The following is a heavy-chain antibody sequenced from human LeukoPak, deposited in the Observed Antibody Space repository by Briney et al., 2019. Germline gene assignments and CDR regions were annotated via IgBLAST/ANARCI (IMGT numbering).Heavy chain of an antibody. D-gene: IGHD2-21*02. CDR1: GVPKSSYY. CDR2: IYYTGST. V-gene: IGHV4-59*01. Sequence: SETETLLCTVSGVPKSSYYGSWIRQPPGKGLEWIGYIYYTGSTNYNPSLKSRVTISADRSKEQFFLKLRSVTDAETAVYYCARCDSDWVTSFYRSGRRTLVTVSS. J-gene: IGHJ2*01. CDR3: ARCDSDWVTSFYR.